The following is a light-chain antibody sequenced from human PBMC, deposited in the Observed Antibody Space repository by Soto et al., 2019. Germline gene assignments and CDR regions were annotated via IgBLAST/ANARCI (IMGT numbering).Light chain of an antibody. J-gene: IGLJ1*01. CDR2: DDR. Sequence: SYELTQPPSVSVAPGQTARITCGGHNIRSKSAHWYQQKPGQAPVLVVYDDRDRPSGIPERFSGSNSGNTATLTISRVEAGDEAEYYCQVWDSSSDHFVFGTGTKVTVL. CDR1: NIRSKS. V-gene: IGLV3-21*02. CDR3: QVWDSSSDHFV.